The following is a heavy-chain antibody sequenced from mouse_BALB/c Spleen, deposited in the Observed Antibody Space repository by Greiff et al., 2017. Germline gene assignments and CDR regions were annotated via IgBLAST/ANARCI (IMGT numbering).Heavy chain of an antibody. J-gene: IGHJ3*01. V-gene: IGHV5-9*03. CDR1: GFTFSSYT. D-gene: IGHD2-14*01. CDR2: ISSGGGNT. CDR3: ARSSYRYDGFAY. Sequence: EVQGVESGGGLVKPGGSLKLSCAASGFTFSSYTMSWVRQTPEKRLEWVATISSGGGNTYYPDSVKGRFTISRDNAKNNLYLQMSSLRSEDTALYYCARSSYRYDGFAYWGQGTLVTVSA.